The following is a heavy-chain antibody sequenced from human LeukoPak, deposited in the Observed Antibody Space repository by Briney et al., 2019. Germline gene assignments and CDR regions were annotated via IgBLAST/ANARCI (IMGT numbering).Heavy chain of an antibody. V-gene: IGHV1-46*01. Sequence: ASVKVSCKASGYTFRSYGISWVRQAPGQGLEWMGKINPNSGSTNYAQKSQGRVTMTRDTSTSTVYMELSSLRSDDTAVYYCARGWVVGAIGDYWGQGTLVTVSS. CDR1: GYTFRSYG. CDR3: ARGWVVGAIGDY. D-gene: IGHD1-26*01. J-gene: IGHJ4*02. CDR2: INPNSGST.